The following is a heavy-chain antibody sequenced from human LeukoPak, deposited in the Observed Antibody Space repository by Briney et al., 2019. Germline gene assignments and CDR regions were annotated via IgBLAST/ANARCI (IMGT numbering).Heavy chain of an antibody. CDR3: AERPGGWYGGAFDI. J-gene: IGHJ3*02. CDR1: GFTFSSYA. D-gene: IGHD6-19*01. V-gene: IGHV3-30*04. CDR2: ISHDGSNK. Sequence: GGSLRLSCAASGFTFSSYAMHWVRQAPGKGLEWVAAISHDGSNKYSADSVKGRFTISRDNSKNTLYLQMNSLRAEDTAVYYCAERPGGWYGGAFDIWGQGTMVTVSS.